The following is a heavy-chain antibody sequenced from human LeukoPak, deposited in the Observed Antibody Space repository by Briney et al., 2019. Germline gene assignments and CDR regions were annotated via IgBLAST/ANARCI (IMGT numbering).Heavy chain of an antibody. D-gene: IGHD2-21*02. V-gene: IGHV4-61*02. CDR2: IYTSGST. CDR3: ARAYCGGDCYSDDAFDI. Sequence: SETLSLTCTVSGGSISSGSYYWSWIRQPAGKGLEWIGRIYTSGSTNYNPSLKSRVTISVDTSKNQFSLKLSSVTAADTAVYYCARAYCGGDCYSDDAFDIWGQGTMVTVSS. CDR1: GGSISSGSYY. J-gene: IGHJ3*02.